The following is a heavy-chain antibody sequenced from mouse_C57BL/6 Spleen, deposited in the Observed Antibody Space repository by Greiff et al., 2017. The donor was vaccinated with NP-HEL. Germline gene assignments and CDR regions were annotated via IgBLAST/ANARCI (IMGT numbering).Heavy chain of an antibody. CDR3: TYDYDGCAY. J-gene: IGHJ3*01. Sequence: VQLKESGTVLARPGASVKMSCTTSGYTFTSYCMHWVHQTPGQGLEWIGYIYPGNSDTSYTQKLKGQAKLTAVTSASTAHMERISLTNEDLAVYYCTYDYDGCAYWGQGTLVTVSA. V-gene: IGHV1-5*01. CDR2: IYPGNSDT. CDR1: GYTFTSYC. D-gene: IGHD2-4*01.